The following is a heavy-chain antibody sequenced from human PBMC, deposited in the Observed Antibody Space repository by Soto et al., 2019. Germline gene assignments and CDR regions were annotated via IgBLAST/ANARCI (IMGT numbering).Heavy chain of an antibody. CDR1: GFSFSSYA. V-gene: IGHV3-23*01. CDR2: ISGSGGST. CDR3: AKDSCSGGSCYFRDY. Sequence: GGSLRLSCAASGFSFSSYAMSWVRQGPGKGLEWVSAISGSGGSTYYADSVKGRFTISRDNSKNTLYLQMNSLRAEDTAVYYSAKDSCSGGSCYFRDYWGQGTLFTVSS. D-gene: IGHD2-15*01. J-gene: IGHJ4*02.